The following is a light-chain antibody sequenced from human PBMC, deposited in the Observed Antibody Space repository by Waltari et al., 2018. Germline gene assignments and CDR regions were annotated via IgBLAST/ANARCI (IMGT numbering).Light chain of an antibody. CDR3: QQLNSYPF. CDR1: QGISSY. Sequence: DIQLTQFPSFLPASVADRVTITCRARQGISSYFAWYQQKPGKATKLLIYAASTLQSGVPSRFSSSGSGTEFTLTISSLQPEDFATYYCQQLNSYPFFGQGTRLEIK. V-gene: IGKV1-9*01. J-gene: IGKJ5*01. CDR2: AAS.